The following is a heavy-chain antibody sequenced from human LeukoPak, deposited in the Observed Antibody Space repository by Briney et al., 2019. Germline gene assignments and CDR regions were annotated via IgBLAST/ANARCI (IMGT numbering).Heavy chain of an antibody. CDR2: IGGRGGST. V-gene: IGHV3-23*01. Sequence: GSLRLSCAASGFRFSDFTMTWVRQAPGKGPEWVSAIGGRGGSTYYADSLGGRFTISRDNSKDMVYLQMNSLRAEDTAVYYCARQIASTYWGQGTLVTVSS. CDR3: ARQIASTY. J-gene: IGHJ4*02. CDR1: GFRFSDFT. D-gene: IGHD5/OR15-5a*01.